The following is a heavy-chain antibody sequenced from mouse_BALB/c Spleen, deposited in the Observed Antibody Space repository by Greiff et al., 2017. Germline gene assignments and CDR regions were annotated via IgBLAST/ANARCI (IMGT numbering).Heavy chain of an antibody. Sequence: VQLQQSGAELVRPGALVKLSCKASGFNINDYHMHWVKQRPEQGLEWIGWIDPENGNTIYDPKFQGKASITADTSSNTAYLQLSSLTSEDTAVYYCAEVQGYWGQGTTLTVSS. D-gene: IGHD2-14*01. CDR3: AEVQGY. J-gene: IGHJ2*01. V-gene: IGHV14-1*02. CDR1: GFNINDYH. CDR2: IDPENGNT.